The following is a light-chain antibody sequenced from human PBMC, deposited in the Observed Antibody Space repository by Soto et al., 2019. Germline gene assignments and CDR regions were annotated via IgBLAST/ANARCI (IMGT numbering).Light chain of an antibody. J-gene: IGLJ1*01. CDR2: SNN. V-gene: IGLV1-44*01. Sequence: QSVLTQPPSASGTPGQRVTISRSGSSSNIGSNTVSWYQHLPGTAPKLLIYSNNQRPSGVPDRFSGSKSDTSASLAISGLQSEDEADYYCAAWDDNLNGLYVFGTGTKVTVL. CDR1: SSNIGSNT. CDR3: AAWDDNLNGLYV.